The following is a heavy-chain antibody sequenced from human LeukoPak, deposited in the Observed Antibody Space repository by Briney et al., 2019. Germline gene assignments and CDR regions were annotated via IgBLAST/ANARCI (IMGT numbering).Heavy chain of an antibody. J-gene: IGHJ4*02. V-gene: IGHV3-23*01. CDR2: ISGSGGST. CDR1: GFTFSSYA. D-gene: IGHD6-19*01. CDR3: ARSSGWFLDY. Sequence: PGGSLRLSCAASGFTFSSYAMTWVRQAPGKGLEWVSAISGSGGSTYYADSVKGRFTISRDNSKNTLYLQMNSLRDEDTAVYYCARSSGWFLDYWGQGTLVTVSS.